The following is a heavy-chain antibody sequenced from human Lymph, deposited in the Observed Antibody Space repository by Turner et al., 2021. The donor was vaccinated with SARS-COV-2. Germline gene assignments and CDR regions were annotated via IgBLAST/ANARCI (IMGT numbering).Heavy chain of an antibody. J-gene: IGHJ5*02. CDR3: ARETVNNWVDP. V-gene: IGHV4-59*01. CDR1: GGSMNSNY. D-gene: IGHD2-21*02. Sequence: QVQLQDSGPRLVRPLETLSLPCTVSGGSMNSNYWRWIRQPPGKRLEWIGYIYYRGSTNYNPSLKSRVTISVDTSKNQFSLKLTSVTAADTAIYDCARETVNNWVDPWGQGILVTVSS. CDR2: IYYRGST.